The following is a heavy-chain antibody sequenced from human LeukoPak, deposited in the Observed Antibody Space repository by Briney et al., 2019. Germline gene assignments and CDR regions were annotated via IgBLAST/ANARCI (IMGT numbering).Heavy chain of an antibody. CDR2: IIPMFNTA. Sequence: SVKVSCKASGGTFSSYAVSWVRQAPGQGLEWMGGIIPMFNTANYAQKFQGRVTITTEESTSTVYMKLSSLGSEDTAMYYCARVFARGGEISGSYYYYWGQGTLVTVSS. CDR1: GGTFSSYA. D-gene: IGHD1-26*01. J-gene: IGHJ4*02. CDR3: ARVFARGGEISGSYYYY. V-gene: IGHV1-69*05.